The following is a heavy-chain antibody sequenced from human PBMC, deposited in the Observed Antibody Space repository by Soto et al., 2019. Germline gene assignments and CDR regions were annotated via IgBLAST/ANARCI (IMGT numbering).Heavy chain of an antibody. CDR2: ISGSGTST. V-gene: IGHV3-23*01. Sequence: GGSLRLSCAASGFTLSSCAMSWVRQAPGKGLEWVAAISGSGTSTYYADSVKGRFTISKDNSKNTLYLQMNSLRAEDTAVYYCAKDRYSSSRIFDYWGQGTLVTVSS. CDR1: GFTLSSCA. J-gene: IGHJ4*02. D-gene: IGHD6-19*01. CDR3: AKDRYSSSRIFDY.